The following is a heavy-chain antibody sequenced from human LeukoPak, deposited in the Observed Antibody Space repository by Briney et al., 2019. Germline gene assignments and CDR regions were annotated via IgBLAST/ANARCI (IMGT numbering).Heavy chain of an antibody. CDR3: ARGYDSSGYYIPPDY. CDR2: IKNDGSEK. D-gene: IGHD3-22*01. Sequence: GGSLRLSCAASGFAFSSYWMNWVRQAPGKGLEWVGIIKNDGSEKYYVDSVKGRFTISRDNAKNSLYLQMNSLRAEDTALYHCARGYDSSGYYIPPDYWGQGTLVTVSS. V-gene: IGHV3-7*03. J-gene: IGHJ4*02. CDR1: GFAFSSYW.